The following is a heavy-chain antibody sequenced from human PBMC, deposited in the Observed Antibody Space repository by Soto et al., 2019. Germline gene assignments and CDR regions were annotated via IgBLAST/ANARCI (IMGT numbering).Heavy chain of an antibody. D-gene: IGHD4-4*01. CDR2: ISYDGSNK. J-gene: IGHJ2*01. CDR1: GFTFSSYA. Sequence: QVQLVESGGGVVQPGRSLRLSCAASGFTFSSYAMHWVRQAPGKGLEWVAVISYDGSNKYYADSVKGRFTISRDNSKNTLYLQMNSLRAEDTAVYSCARPLWRNDYNCGYFYLWGRGTLVTVSS. CDR3: ARPLWRNDYNCGYFYL. V-gene: IGHV3-30-3*01.